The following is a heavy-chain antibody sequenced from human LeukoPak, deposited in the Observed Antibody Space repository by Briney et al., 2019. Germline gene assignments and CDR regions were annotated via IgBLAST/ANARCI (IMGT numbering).Heavy chain of an antibody. V-gene: IGHV4-4*07. CDR3: AGGYNWNDVGAFDI. D-gene: IGHD1-20*01. J-gene: IGHJ3*02. CDR1: GGSISSYY. CDR2: IYTSGST. Sequence: SETLSLTCTVSGGSISSYYWSWIRQPAGKGLEWMGRIYTSGSTNYNPSLKSRVTMSVDTSKNQFPLKLSSVTAADTAVYYCAGGYNWNDVGAFDIWGQGTMVTVSS.